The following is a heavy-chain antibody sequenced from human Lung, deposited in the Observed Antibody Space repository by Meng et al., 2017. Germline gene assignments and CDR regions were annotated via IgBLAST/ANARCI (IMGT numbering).Heavy chain of an antibody. CDR1: GGSCSDYY. CDR2: INHSGST. Sequence: QGELPRWGVGLLTPSQTLSLTFVVAGGSCSDYYWSWIRQPPGKGLEWIGEINHSGSTNYNPSLESRATISVDTSQNNLSLKLSSVTAADSAVYYCARGPTTMAHDFDYWGQGTLVTVSS. V-gene: IGHV4-34*01. D-gene: IGHD4-11*01. CDR3: ARGPTTMAHDFDY. J-gene: IGHJ4*02.